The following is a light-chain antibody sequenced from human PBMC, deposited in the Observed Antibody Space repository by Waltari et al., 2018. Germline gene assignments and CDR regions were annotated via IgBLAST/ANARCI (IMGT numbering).Light chain of an antibody. CDR1: QSVSRSY. V-gene: IGKV3-20*01. Sequence: EIVLTQSPATLSLSQGERATLSCRASQSVSRSYLSWYQQKPGLAPRLLIYGTSSRSTGIPDRFSGSWSGTDFTLTISRLESEDFAVYFCQQYTDSPPLTYGGGTRVEIK. CDR3: QQYTDSPPLT. J-gene: IGKJ4*01. CDR2: GTS.